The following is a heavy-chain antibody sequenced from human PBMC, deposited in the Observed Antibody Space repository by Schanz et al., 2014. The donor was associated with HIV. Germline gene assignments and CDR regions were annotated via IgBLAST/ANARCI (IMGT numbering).Heavy chain of an antibody. CDR1: GFTFSRYW. J-gene: IGHJ6*02. CDR2: IKEDGSEK. CDR3: TSGSFEFGDLLDDYYYDAMDV. D-gene: IGHD3-10*01. Sequence: EVQLVESGGGLVQPGGSLRLSCAASGFTFSRYWMTWVRQAPGKGLEWEANIKEDGSEKYHADSVKGRFTISRDNSKNTLNLRVNSLRSEDTAVYYCTSGSFEFGDLLDDYYYDAMDVWGQGTTVTVSS. V-gene: IGHV3-7*03.